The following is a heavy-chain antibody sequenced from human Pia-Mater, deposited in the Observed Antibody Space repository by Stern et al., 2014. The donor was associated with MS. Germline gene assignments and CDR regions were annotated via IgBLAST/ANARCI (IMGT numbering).Heavy chain of an antibody. D-gene: IGHD2-21*02. V-gene: IGHV3-7*01. CDR1: GLTLSSYW. Sequence: EVQLVESGGGLVQPGGSLRLSCAASGLTLSSYWMSWVRQAPGKGLEWVANIKQDGSEKYYVDSVKGLFTISRDNAKNSLFLQMNSLRAEDTAVYYCAADTRAMTVFYWGQGTLVTVSS. CDR3: AADTRAMTVFY. J-gene: IGHJ4*02. CDR2: IKQDGSEK.